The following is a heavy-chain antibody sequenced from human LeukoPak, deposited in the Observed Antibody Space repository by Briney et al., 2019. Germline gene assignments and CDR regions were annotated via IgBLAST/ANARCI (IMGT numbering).Heavy chain of an antibody. CDR3: ARHQQLVRGFFDY. V-gene: IGHV4-4*02. CDR1: GGSISSSNW. CDR2: IYHSGST. D-gene: IGHD6-13*01. J-gene: IGHJ4*02. Sequence: SGTLSLTCAVSGGSISSSNWWSWVRQSPGKGLEWIGEIYHSGSTNYNPPLKSRVTISVDTSKKQVSLKLSSVTAADTAVYYCARHQQLVRGFFDYWGQGTLVTVSS.